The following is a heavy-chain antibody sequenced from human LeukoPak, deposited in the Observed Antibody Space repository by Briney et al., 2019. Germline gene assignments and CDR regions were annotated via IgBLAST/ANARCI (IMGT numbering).Heavy chain of an antibody. Sequence: PSQTLSLTCSASGDSISIRTYYCTWIRQHPEKGLEWIEYILNSGSTNYNPSLKSRVTISVDTSKNQFSLKLTSVTAADTALYYCARDVSSTFPNWLGRWGQGIMVIVS. CDR1: GDSISIRTYY. CDR3: ARDVSSTFPNWLGR. CDR2: ILNSGST. V-gene: IGHV4-31*03. D-gene: IGHD6-6*01. J-gene: IGHJ5*02.